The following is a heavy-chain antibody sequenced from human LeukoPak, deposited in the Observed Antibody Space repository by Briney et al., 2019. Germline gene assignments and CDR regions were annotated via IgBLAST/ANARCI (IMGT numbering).Heavy chain of an antibody. CDR1: GFTFSSYA. V-gene: IGHV3-30*04. CDR3: ARDQRRILWFGELSAFDY. CDR2: ISYDGSNK. J-gene: IGHJ4*02. Sequence: PGRSLRLSCAASGFTFSSYAMHWVRQAPGKGLERVAVISYDGSNKYYADSVKGRFTISRDNSKNTLYLQMNSLRAEDTAVYYCARDQRRILWFGELSAFDYWGQGTLVTVSS. D-gene: IGHD3-10*01.